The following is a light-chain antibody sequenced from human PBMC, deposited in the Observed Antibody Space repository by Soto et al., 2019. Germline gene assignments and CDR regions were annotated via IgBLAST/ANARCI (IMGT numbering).Light chain of an antibody. J-gene: IGLJ2*01. CDR1: SSDVGGYNF. Sequence: QSALAQPASVSGSPGQSITISCTGSSSDVGGYNFVSWYQQHPGKVPKLMIYDVSNRPSGVSNRFSGSKSDNTASLTISGRQAEDEADYYCSSYTTSTTVVFGGGTKLTVL. CDR3: SSYTTSTTVV. CDR2: DVS. V-gene: IGLV2-14*03.